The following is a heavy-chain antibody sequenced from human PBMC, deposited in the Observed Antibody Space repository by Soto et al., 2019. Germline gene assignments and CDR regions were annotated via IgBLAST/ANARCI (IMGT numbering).Heavy chain of an antibody. Sequence: EVQLVESGGGLVQPGRSLRLSCAASGFTFDDYAMHWVRQAPGKGLEWVSGISWNSGSIGYADSVKGRFTISRDNAKNSLYLQMNSLRAEDTALYYCANGAQVQLSGANDYWGQGTLVTVSS. J-gene: IGHJ4*02. CDR3: ANGAQVQLSGANDY. D-gene: IGHD1-1*01. V-gene: IGHV3-9*01. CDR2: ISWNSGSI. CDR1: GFTFDDYA.